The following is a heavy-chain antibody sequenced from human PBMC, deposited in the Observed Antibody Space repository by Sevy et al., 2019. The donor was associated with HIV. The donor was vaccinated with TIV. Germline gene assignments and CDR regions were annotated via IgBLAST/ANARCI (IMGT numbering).Heavy chain of an antibody. Sequence: SETLSLTCTVSGGFISSSSYYWGWIRQPPGKGLEWIGSIYYSGSTYYNPSLKSRVTISVDTSKNQFSLKLSSVTAADTAVYYCARGTTVTTRPSVYPPRRYYYYMDVWGKGTTVTVSS. CDR3: ARGTTVTTRPSVYPPRRYYYYMDV. CDR2: IYYSGST. V-gene: IGHV4-39*01. D-gene: IGHD4-17*01. J-gene: IGHJ6*03. CDR1: GGFISSSSYY.